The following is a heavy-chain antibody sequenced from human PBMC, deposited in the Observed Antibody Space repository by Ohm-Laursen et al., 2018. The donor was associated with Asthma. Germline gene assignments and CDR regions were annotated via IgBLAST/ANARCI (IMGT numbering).Heavy chain of an antibody. J-gene: IGHJ6*02. CDR1: GGSFSGYY. V-gene: IGHV4-34*01. CDR3: ARTMTTVYYYYGMDV. D-gene: IGHD4-11*01. Sequence: SETLSLTCPVYGGSFSGYYWSWIRQPPGKGLEWIGEINHSGSTNYNPSLKSRVTISVDTSKNQFSLKLSSVTAADTAVYYCARTMTTVYYYYGMDVWGQGTTVTVSS. CDR2: INHSGST.